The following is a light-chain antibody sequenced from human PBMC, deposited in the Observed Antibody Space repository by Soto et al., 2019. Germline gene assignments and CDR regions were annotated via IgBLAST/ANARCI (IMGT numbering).Light chain of an antibody. J-gene: IGLJ1*01. CDR1: SSNIGAGYD. CDR2: GNC. V-gene: IGLV1-40*01. Sequence: QSVLTQPPSVSGAPGQRVTISCTGSSSNIGAGYDVHWYQQLPGTAPQVFNCGNCNRSSGVPARCSGSKSSTSASLAITGLQAEDEADYYCPSYDSSLSGYVFGTGTKVTVL. CDR3: PSYDSSLSGYV.